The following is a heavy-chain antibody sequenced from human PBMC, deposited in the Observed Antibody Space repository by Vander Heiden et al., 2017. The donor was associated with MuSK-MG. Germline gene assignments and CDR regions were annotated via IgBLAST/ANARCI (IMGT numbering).Heavy chain of an antibody. D-gene: IGHD3-16*01. Sequence: QVQLVESGGGVVQPGKSLTLSCAASGFTFRNFGMHWIRQAPGKGLEWVAFISFDVAKTFYADSGQGRFSISRDLSTDTLFLQMSNLKVEDTALYFCAKDRESDVWSRGGVFDFWGQGTMVTVSS. CDR2: ISFDVAKT. V-gene: IGHV3-33*05. CDR1: GFTFRNFG. J-gene: IGHJ3*01. CDR3: AKDRESDVWSRGGVFDF.